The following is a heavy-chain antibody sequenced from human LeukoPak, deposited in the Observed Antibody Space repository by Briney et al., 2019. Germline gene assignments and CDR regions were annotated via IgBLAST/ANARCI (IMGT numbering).Heavy chain of an antibody. J-gene: IGHJ4*02. CDR2: ISTSGGTI. D-gene: IGHD4-23*01. V-gene: IGHV3-48*03. Sequence: QPGGSLRLSGASSGFLFSSDEMNWVRPAPRKGLAWSAYISTSGGTIYYSDSVKSRLTISTDHAKNSLYLQMNRLRAEDKAVYYCARDSYYGGTQDYWGQGTLVTVS. CDR1: GFLFSSDE. CDR3: ARDSYYGGTQDY.